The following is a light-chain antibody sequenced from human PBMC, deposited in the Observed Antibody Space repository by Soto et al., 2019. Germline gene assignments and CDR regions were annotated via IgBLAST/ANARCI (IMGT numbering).Light chain of an antibody. V-gene: IGLV2-14*01. CDR2: EVS. Sequence: QSVLTQPASVSGSPGQSITISCTGTSSDVGDYNYVSWYQQHPGKAPKLMIYEVSNRPSGVSNRFSGSKSGNTAFLTISGLQAEDEADYYCSSYTSSNTWVFGGGTKLTVL. CDR3: SSYTSSNTWV. CDR1: SSDVGDYNY. J-gene: IGLJ3*02.